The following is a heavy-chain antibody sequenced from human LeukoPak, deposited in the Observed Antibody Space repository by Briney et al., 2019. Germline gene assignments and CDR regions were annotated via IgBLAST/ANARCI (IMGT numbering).Heavy chain of an antibody. V-gene: IGHV3-30*02. J-gene: IGHJ4*02. CDR1: GFTFTSYD. D-gene: IGHD3-16*01. CDR3: AKGGYGNFHFDY. Sequence: GGSLRLSYAASGFTFTSYDMHWVRQAPGKGLEGVAFIRYDGSNKYYADSLKGGFTSSRDNSKNTLYLQMNSLRAEDRAVYYCAKGGYGNFHFDYWGQGTLVSVSS. CDR2: IRYDGSNK.